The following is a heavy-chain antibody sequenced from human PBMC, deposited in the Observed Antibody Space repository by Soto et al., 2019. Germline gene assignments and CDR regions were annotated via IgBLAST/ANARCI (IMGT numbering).Heavy chain of an antibody. CDR1: GYTFTSYG. J-gene: IGHJ5*02. CDR3: ARDRITGTTVDT. V-gene: IGHV1-3*01. D-gene: IGHD1-7*01. Sequence: ASVKVSCKASGYTFTSYGISWVRQAPGQRLEWMGWINAYNGNTKYSQKFQGRVTITRDTSASTAYMELSSLRSEDTAVYYCARDRITGTTVDTWGQGTLVTVSS. CDR2: INAYNGNT.